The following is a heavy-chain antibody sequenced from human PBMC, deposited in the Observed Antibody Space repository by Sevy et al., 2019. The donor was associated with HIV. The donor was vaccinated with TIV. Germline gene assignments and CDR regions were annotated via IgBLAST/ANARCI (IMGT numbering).Heavy chain of an antibody. CDR3: ARAAYYCSTTSCYIDY. V-gene: IGHV3-21*01. J-gene: IGHJ4*02. Sequence: GGSLRLSCVASGFTFSTYTMNWVRQAPGKGLEWVSSISSSSYIYYADSVKGRFTISRDNAKNSLYLQMNSLRVEDTAVYYCARAAYYCSTTSCYIDYWGQGTLVTVSS. D-gene: IGHD2-2*02. CDR1: GFTFSTYT. CDR2: ISSSSYI.